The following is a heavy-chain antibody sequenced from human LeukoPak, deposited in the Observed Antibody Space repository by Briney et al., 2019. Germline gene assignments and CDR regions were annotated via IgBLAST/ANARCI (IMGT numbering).Heavy chain of an antibody. V-gene: IGHV4-59*01. Sequence: SETLSLTCSVSGVSISSYYWSWLRPPPGKELEGIGYIYYSGSTNYNPSLKSRVTISVDTSKNQFSLKLSSVTAADTAVYYCARSEDTAMVFDYWGQGTLVTVSS. D-gene: IGHD5-18*01. CDR1: GVSISSYY. CDR2: IYYSGST. CDR3: ARSEDTAMVFDY. J-gene: IGHJ4*02.